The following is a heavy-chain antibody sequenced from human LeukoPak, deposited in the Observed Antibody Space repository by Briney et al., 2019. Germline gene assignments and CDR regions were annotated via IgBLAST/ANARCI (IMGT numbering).Heavy chain of an antibody. D-gene: IGHD1-26*01. Sequence: ASVKVSCKASGYAFTSYGISWVRQAPGQGLEWMGWISAYNGNTKYAQKLQGRVTMTTDTSTSTAYMELRSLRSDDTAVYYCARVHSEGGYFDYWGQGTLVTVSS. CDR2: ISAYNGNT. CDR1: GYAFTSYG. CDR3: ARVHSEGGYFDY. V-gene: IGHV1-18*01. J-gene: IGHJ4*02.